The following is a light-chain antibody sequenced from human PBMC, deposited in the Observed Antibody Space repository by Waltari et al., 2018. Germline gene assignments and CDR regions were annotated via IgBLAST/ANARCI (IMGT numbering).Light chain of an antibody. CDR2: AAS. V-gene: IGKV1-39*01. CDR1: QSISSY. Sequence: DIQMTQSPSSLSASVGDRVTISCRASQSISSYLNWYQQRPGKAPQLLLYAASSLQSGVPSRFSGSGSGTDFTLTISSLQPEDFATYYCQQSYTSPLNFGGGTKVEIK. CDR3: QQSYTSPLN. J-gene: IGKJ4*01.